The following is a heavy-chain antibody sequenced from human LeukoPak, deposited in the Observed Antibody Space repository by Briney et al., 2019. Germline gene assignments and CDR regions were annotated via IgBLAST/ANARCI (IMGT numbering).Heavy chain of an antibody. CDR2: ISYDGSNK. J-gene: IGHJ6*02. V-gene: IGHV3-30*18. D-gene: IGHD1-7*01. Sequence: GRSLRLSCAASGFTFSSYGMHWVRQAPGKGLEWAAVISYDGSNKYYADSVKGRFTISRDNSKNTLYLQMNSLRAEDTAVDYCAKGKGDRWLETTGPMDVWGQGTTVTVSS. CDR1: GFTFSSYG. CDR3: AKGKGDRWLETTGPMDV.